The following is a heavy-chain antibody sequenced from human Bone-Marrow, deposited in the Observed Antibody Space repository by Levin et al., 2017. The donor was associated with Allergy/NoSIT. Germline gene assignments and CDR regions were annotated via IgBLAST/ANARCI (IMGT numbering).Heavy chain of an antibody. J-gene: IGHJ3*02. Sequence: GESLKISCKASGYTFTSYAMHWVRQAPGQRLEWMGWINAGNGNTKYSQKFQGRVTITRDTSASTAYMELSSLRSEDTAVYYCARVPVWFGELLLERDAFDIWGQGTMVTVSS. CDR2: INAGNGNT. V-gene: IGHV1-3*01. CDR3: ARVPVWFGELLLERDAFDI. CDR1: GYTFTSYA. D-gene: IGHD3-10*01.